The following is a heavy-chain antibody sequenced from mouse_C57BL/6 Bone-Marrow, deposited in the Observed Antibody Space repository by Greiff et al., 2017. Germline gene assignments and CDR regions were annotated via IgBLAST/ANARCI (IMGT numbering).Heavy chain of an antibody. Sequence: QVQLQQPGAELVKPGASVKVSCKASGYTFTSYWMHWVKQRPGQGLEWIGRIHPSDSDTNYNQKFKGKATLTVDKSSSTAYMQLSSLISEDSAVYYCAIGVLWLHYYAMDYWGQGPSVTVSS. CDR2: IHPSDSDT. CDR3: AIGVLWLHYYAMDY. V-gene: IGHV1-74*01. D-gene: IGHD2-2*01. CDR1: GYTFTSYW. J-gene: IGHJ4*01.